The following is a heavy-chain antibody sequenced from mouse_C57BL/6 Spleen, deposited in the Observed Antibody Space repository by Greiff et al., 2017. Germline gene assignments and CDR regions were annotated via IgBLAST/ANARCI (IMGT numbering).Heavy chain of an antibody. CDR1: GYTFTSYW. Sequence: QVQLQQSGAELVKPGASVKMSCKASGYTFTSYWITWVKQRPGQGLEWIGDIYPGSGSTNYNEKFKSKATLTVDTSSSTAYMQLSSLTSEDSAVYYCARLPYYGSRRYFDYWGQGTTLTVSS. CDR3: ARLPYYGSRRYFDY. J-gene: IGHJ2*01. V-gene: IGHV1-55*01. CDR2: IYPGSGST. D-gene: IGHD1-1*01.